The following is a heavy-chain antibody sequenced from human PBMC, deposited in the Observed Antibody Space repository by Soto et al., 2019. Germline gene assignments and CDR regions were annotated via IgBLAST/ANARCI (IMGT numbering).Heavy chain of an antibody. Sequence: SATLSLTCNVSGGSLTSTTYFWGWVRQPPGKGLEWIGRIFYSETTSYNPSLKSRVTISVDTANNQFSLRLTSVTAADTAVYYCARISIASYWYFDLWGRGTLVTVSS. CDR1: GGSLTSTTYF. CDR3: ARISIASYWYFDL. J-gene: IGHJ2*01. CDR2: IFYSETT. D-gene: IGHD6-6*01. V-gene: IGHV4-39*07.